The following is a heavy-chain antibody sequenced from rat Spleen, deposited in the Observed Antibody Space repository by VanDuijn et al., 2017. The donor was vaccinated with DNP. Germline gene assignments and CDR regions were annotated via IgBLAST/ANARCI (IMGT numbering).Heavy chain of an antibody. CDR2: ISYSGSS. J-gene: IGHJ2*01. V-gene: IGHV3-1*01. CDR1: GYSITSNY. D-gene: IGHD1-1*01. CDR3: ASDITTVVFDY. Sequence: EVQLQESGPGLVKPSQSLSLNCSVTGYSITSNYWGWIRKFPGNKMEWMGYISYSGSSSYNPSLKSRISITRDTSKNQFFLQLNSVTTEDTATYYCASDITTVVFDYWGQGVMVTVSS.